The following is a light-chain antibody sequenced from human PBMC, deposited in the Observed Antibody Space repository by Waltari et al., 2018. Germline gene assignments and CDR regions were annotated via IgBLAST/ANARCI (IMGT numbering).Light chain of an antibody. J-gene: IGLJ3*02. CDR3: CSYGGRGTYTWL. Sequence: QSALTQPASVSGSPGQSITISCSGTSSDDGLYNLVSWYQLHPGKAPKPIIYDVYRRPSGVPTRFSGSTSGNTASLTISGLQAVDEADYYFCSYGGRGTYTWLFDGGTKLTVL. CDR1: SSDDGLYNL. V-gene: IGLV2-23*02. CDR2: DVY.